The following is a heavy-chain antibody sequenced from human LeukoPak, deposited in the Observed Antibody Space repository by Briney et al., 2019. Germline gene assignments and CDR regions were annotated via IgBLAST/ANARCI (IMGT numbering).Heavy chain of an antibody. Sequence: SETLSLTCAVSGGSISSNNWWGWVRQPPGKGLEWIGYIYHSGSTYYNPSLKSRVTISVDRSKNQFSLKLSSVTAADTAVYYCAREFCSGGSCYSPDGWFDPWGQGTLVTVSS. D-gene: IGHD2-15*01. V-gene: IGHV4-4*02. CDR1: GGSISSNNW. CDR3: AREFCSGGSCYSPDGWFDP. CDR2: IYHSGST. J-gene: IGHJ5*02.